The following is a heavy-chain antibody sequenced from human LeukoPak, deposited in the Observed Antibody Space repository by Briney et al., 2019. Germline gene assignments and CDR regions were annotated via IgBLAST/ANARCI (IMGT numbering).Heavy chain of an antibody. V-gene: IGHV4-59*08. J-gene: IGHJ4*02. D-gene: IGHD3-22*01. CDR2: ISYSGIT. CDR1: GGSLSNSY. Sequence: PSETLSLTCTVSGGSLSNSYWTWLRQPPGKTLEWIGYISYSGITNRNPSLKSRVSFSLDSSKNQISLTLTSVTAADTAVYFCARLLLDYSSDDGNFGGPHLPDWGQGTLVTVSS. CDR3: ARLLLDYSSDDGNFGGPHLPD.